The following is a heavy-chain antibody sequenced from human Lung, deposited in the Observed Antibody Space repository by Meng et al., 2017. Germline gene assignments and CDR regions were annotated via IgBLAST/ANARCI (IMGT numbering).Heavy chain of an antibody. CDR1: GGSTSSDNW. CDR2: IYHSGST. CDR3: TKNDFYCLGY. J-gene: IGHJ4*02. D-gene: IGHD2-21*01. V-gene: IGHV4-4*02. Sequence: LQESGPGRVKPSGTLSLPSAVAGGSTSSDNWWSWVRQPPGKGLEWIGEIYHSGSTNYNPSLKSRITISVDKPKNQFSLTLSSVTAADTAVYYCTKNDFYCLGYWGQGTLVTVSS.